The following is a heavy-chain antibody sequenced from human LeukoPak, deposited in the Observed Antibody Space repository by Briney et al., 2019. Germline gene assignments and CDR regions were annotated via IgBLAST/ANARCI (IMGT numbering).Heavy chain of an antibody. V-gene: IGHV4-39*07. CDR1: GVSVSSSYCG. D-gene: IGHD2-2*01. Sequence: AESLSLTCAVSGVSVSSSYCGWGWIRQPPGKGLDWFSSICDSGCAYYNPCVKSHVTISVDTSKNQSSLKLSSVTAADTAVYYCARDRCGRTSCYPGAFDIWGQGTMVIVTS. CDR3: ARDRCGRTSCYPGAFDI. J-gene: IGHJ3*02. CDR2: ICDSGCA.